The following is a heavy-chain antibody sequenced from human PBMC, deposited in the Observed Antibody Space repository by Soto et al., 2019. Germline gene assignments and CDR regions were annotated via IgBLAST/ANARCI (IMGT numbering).Heavy chain of an antibody. Sequence: QLQLQESGPGLVKPSETLSLTCTVSGGSISSSSYYWGWIRQPPGKGLEWFGSIYYSGSTYYNPSLKSRVTISVDTSKNQFSLKLSSVTAADTAVYYCASRYCSGGSCYYYNSDYWGQGTLVTVSS. CDR3: ASRYCSGGSCYYYNSDY. V-gene: IGHV4-39*01. J-gene: IGHJ4*02. CDR1: GGSISSSSYY. CDR2: IYYSGST. D-gene: IGHD2-15*01.